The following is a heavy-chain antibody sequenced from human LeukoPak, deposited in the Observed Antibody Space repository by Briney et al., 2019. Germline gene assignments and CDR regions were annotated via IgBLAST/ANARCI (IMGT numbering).Heavy chain of an antibody. D-gene: IGHD2-15*01. CDR2: INPNSGGT. V-gene: IGHV1-2*02. Sequence: ASVKVSCKASGYTFTGYYTHWVRQAPGQGLEWMGWINPNSGGTNYAQKFQGRVTMTRDTSTSAAYMELSRLRSDDTAVYYCAREGIVVVVAAFDYWGQGTLVTVSS. CDR3: AREGIVVVVAAFDY. J-gene: IGHJ4*02. CDR1: GYTFTGYY.